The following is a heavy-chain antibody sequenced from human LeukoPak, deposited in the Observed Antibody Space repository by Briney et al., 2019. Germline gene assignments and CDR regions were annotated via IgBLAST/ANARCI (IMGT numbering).Heavy chain of an antibody. J-gene: IGHJ4*02. V-gene: IGHV4-59*01. D-gene: IGHD7-27*01. CDR2: IYYSGST. CDR3: ARIGQTGGFDY. CDR1: GGSNSSYY. Sequence: PSETLSLTCTVSGGSNSSYYWSWIRQPPGKGLEWIGYIYYSGSTNYNPSLKSRVTISVDTSKNQFSLKLSSVTAADTAVYYCARIGQTGGFDYWGQGTLVTVSS.